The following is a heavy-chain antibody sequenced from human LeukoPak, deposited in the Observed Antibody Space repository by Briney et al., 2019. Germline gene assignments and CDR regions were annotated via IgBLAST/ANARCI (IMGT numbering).Heavy chain of an antibody. CDR1: EFIFSDHS. D-gene: IGHD3-22*01. CDR3: ARDIYYDSSGSVDY. V-gene: IGHV3-72*01. CDR2: TTNKPNIYTT. Sequence: GGSLRLSCAHSEFIFSDHSMDWVRQGPGKGLQWVGHTTNKPNIYTTQYAASVKGRFTISRDDLKKSLYLEMNSLKTEDTAVYYCARDIYYDSSGSVDYWGQGTLVTVSS. J-gene: IGHJ4*02.